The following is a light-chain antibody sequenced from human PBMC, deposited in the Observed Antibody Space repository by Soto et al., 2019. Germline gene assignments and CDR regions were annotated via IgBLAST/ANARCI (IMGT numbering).Light chain of an antibody. CDR2: WAS. V-gene: IGKV4-1*01. CDR1: QSVLYSSNNKNY. J-gene: IGKJ1*01. CDR3: QQSYSTPWT. Sequence: DIVMTQSPDSLAVSLGERATINCKSSQSVLYSSNNKNYLAWYQQKPGQPSKLLIYWASTRESGVPDRFSGSGSGTDFTLTISSLLAEDAAVYYCQQSYSTPWTFGQGTTVEIK.